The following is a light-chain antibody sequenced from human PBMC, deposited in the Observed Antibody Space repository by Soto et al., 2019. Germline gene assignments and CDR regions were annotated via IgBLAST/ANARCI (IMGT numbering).Light chain of an antibody. CDR3: QQYDDFTIT. Sequence: IHMTQSPSSLSSSVGDRVTITXQASQDINTYLNWYQQKAGXTPQXXXNDXYNLDTGVPSRLSGSGSGTHVSFTINSLQPEYFAKYYCQQYDDFTITFGLGTRLEIK. V-gene: IGKV1-33*01. CDR2: DXY. J-gene: IGKJ5*01. CDR1: QDINTY.